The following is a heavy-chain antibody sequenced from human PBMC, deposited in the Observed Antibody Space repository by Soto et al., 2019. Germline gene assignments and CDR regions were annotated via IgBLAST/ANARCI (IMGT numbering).Heavy chain of an antibody. Sequence: PETLSLTCTFSVGSISSSSYGWGGIRQPPGKGREWIGSIYYSGSTYYNPSVKSRVTISVDTSKNQFSLKLSSVTAADTAVYYCARLFRSIGSIAARPHYHYGMDVWGQGTTVTVSS. CDR2: IYYSGST. V-gene: IGHV4-39*01. CDR1: VGSISSSSYG. J-gene: IGHJ6*02. CDR3: ARLFRSIGSIAARPHYHYGMDV. D-gene: IGHD6-6*01.